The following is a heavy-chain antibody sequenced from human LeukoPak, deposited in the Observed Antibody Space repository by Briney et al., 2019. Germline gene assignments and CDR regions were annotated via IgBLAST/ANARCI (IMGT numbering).Heavy chain of an antibody. D-gene: IGHD2-2*01. CDR2: ISGSGGST. V-gene: IGHV3-23*01. Sequence: GGSLRLSCAASGFTFSGYEMNWVRQAPGRGLEWVSRISGSGGSTHYADSVKGRFTISRDNSKNTLYLQMNSLRAEDTATYYCARGLVPAAVEFDYWGQGTLVTVSS. J-gene: IGHJ4*02. CDR1: GFTFSGYE. CDR3: ARGLVPAAVEFDY.